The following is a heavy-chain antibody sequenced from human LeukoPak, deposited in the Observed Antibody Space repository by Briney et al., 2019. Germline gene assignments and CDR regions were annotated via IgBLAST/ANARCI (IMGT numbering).Heavy chain of an antibody. J-gene: IGHJ3*02. V-gene: IGHV4-34*01. Sequence: PSETLSLTCAVYGGSFSGYYWSWIRQPPGKGLEWIGEINHSGSTNYNPSLKSRVTISVDTSKNQFSLKLSSVTAADTAVYYCARGVRQWLVFFPFDIWGQGTMVTVSS. CDR2: INHSGST. D-gene: IGHD6-19*01. CDR3: ARGVRQWLVFFPFDI. CDR1: GGSFSGYY.